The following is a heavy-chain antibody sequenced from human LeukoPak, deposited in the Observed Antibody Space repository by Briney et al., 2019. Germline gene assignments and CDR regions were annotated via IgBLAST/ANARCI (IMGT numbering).Heavy chain of an antibody. CDR1: GGTFSSYA. J-gene: IGHJ5*02. Sequence: GASVKVSCKASGGTFSSYAISWVRQAPGQGLEWMGGIIPIFGTANYAQKFQGRVTITTDESTSTAYMELSSLRSEDTAVYHCARDRYCSSTSCYHWFDPWGQGTLVTVSS. CDR3: ARDRYCSSTSCYHWFDP. CDR2: IIPIFGTA. V-gene: IGHV1-69*05. D-gene: IGHD2-2*01.